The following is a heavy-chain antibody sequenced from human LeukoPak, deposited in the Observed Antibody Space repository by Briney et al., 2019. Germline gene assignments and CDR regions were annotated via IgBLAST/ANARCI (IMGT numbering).Heavy chain of an antibody. Sequence: GGSLRLSCAASGFTFTSYAMSWVRQAPGKGLEWVSAISGSGGSTYYADSVKGRFTISRDNFKNTLCLQMNSLRAEDTAVYYCAKPRPSYSSSWYDHWGQGTMVTVSS. V-gene: IGHV3-23*01. CDR2: ISGSGGST. J-gene: IGHJ5*02. D-gene: IGHD6-13*01. CDR1: GFTFTSYA. CDR3: AKPRPSYSSSWYDH.